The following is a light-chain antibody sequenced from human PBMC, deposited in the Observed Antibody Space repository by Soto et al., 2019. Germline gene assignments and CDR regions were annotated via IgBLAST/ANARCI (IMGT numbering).Light chain of an antibody. CDR2: KAS. CDR3: QQYNDYSGT. Sequence: DIQMTQSPSTLSASVGDRVTITCRASQNINTWLAWYQQIPGKAPKLLISKASSLESGVPSRFTGSGSGTDFTLNISSLQPDDFATYYCQQYNDYSGTFGQGTKVEIK. V-gene: IGKV1-5*03. J-gene: IGKJ1*01. CDR1: QNINTW.